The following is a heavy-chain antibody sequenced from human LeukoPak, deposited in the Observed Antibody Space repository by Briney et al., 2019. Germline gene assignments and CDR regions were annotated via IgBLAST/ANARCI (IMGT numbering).Heavy chain of an antibody. V-gene: IGHV3-23*01. D-gene: IGHD3-9*01. CDR2: ITGSGTST. CDR3: VIWGDYDVLTGYYVPDY. CDR1: GFTFSTYA. J-gene: IGHJ4*02. Sequence: GASLRLSCIASGFTFSTYAMNWVRQAPGKGLEWVSAITGSGTSTYYADSLKGRFTISRDNSKNTVFLQMNSLRHEDTAIYYCVIWGDYDVLTGYYVPDYWGQGTLVTVSS.